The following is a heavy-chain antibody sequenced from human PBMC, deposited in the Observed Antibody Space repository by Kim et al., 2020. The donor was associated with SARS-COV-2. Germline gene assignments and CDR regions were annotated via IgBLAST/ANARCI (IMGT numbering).Heavy chain of an antibody. J-gene: IGHJ4*02. D-gene: IGHD2-15*01. V-gene: IGHV4-39*07. CDR1: GGSISSSSYY. CDR2: IYYSGST. CDR3: ARAPVGGRGVSFDY. Sequence: SETLSLTCTVSGGSISSSSYYWGWIRQPPGKGLEWIGSIYYSGSTYYNPSLKSRVTISVDTSKNQFSLKLSSVTAADTAVYYCARAPVGGRGVSFDYWGQGTLVTVSS.